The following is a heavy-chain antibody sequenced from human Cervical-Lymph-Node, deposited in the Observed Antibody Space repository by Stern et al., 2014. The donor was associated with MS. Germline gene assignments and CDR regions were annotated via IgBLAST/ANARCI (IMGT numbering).Heavy chain of an antibody. CDR1: GYTFTTYY. Sequence: QVQLVQSGAEIRKPGASVKISCEASGYTFTTYYMHWVRQAPGQGLEWVALFNPSGGKTTYAQRFQGRVTVTGDPSTSTVYMELTGLRSEDTAVYYCARVLSLATSDSWGQGTLVIVSS. D-gene: IGHD1-1*01. J-gene: IGHJ4*02. CDR2: FNPSGGKT. CDR3: ARVLSLATSDS. V-gene: IGHV1-46*01.